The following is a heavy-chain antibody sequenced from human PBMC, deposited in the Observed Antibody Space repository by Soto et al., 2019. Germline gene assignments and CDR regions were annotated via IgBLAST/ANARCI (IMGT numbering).Heavy chain of an antibody. CDR1: GYTFTGYY. CDR3: ARRETYYYDSSGYSPNYYFDY. CDR2: INPNSGGT. V-gene: IGHV1-2*02. Sequence: ASVKVSCKASGYTFTGYYMHWVRQAPGQGLEWMGWINPNSGGTNYAQKFQGRVTMTRDTSISTAYMELSRLRSDDTAVYYCARRETYYYDSSGYSPNYYFDYWGQGTLVTVSS. D-gene: IGHD3-22*01. J-gene: IGHJ4*02.